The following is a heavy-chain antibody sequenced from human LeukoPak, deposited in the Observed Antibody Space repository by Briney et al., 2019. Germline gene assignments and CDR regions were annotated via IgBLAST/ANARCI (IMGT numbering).Heavy chain of an antibody. CDR3: AKGYYYDSSGYFDY. CDR2: ISGSGGST. J-gene: IGHJ4*02. D-gene: IGHD3-22*01. CDR1: GFTFSSYA. V-gene: IGHV3-23*01. Sequence: GGSLRLSCAASGFTFSSYAMSWVRQAPGKGLEWVSAISGSGGSTYYADSVKGRFTISRDDSKNTLYLQMNSLRAEDTAVYYCAKGYYYDSSGYFDYWGQGTLVTVSS.